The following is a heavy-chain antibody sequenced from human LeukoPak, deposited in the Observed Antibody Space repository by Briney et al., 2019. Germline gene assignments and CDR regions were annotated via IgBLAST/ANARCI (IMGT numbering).Heavy chain of an antibody. CDR3: ARDRVGATDYFDY. CDR2: ISYDGSNK. V-gene: IGHV3-30-3*01. D-gene: IGHD1-26*01. CDR1: GSTFSSYA. J-gene: IGHJ4*02. Sequence: SGGSLRLSCAASGSTFSSYAMHWVRQAPGKGLEWVAVISYDGSNKYYADSVKGRFTISRDNSKNTLYLQMNSLRAEDTAVYYCARDRVGATDYFDYWGQGTLVTVSS.